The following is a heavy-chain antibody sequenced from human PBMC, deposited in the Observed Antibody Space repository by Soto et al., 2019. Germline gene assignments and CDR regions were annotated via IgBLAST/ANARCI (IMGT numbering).Heavy chain of an antibody. CDR3: ARLGGIAVAGRWYFDL. J-gene: IGHJ2*01. CDR2: IYPGDSDT. CDR1: GYSFTRSW. V-gene: IGHV5-51*01. Sequence: GESLKISCKGSGYSFTRSWIGWVRQMPGKGLEWMGIIYPGDSDTRYSPSFQGQVTISADKSINTAYLQWSSLKASDTAMYYCARLGGIAVAGRWYFDLCGRGTLVTVSS. D-gene: IGHD6-19*01.